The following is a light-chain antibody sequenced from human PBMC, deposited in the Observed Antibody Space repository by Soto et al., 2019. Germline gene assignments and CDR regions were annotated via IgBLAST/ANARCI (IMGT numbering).Light chain of an antibody. CDR1: QTVSSN. Sequence: EIVMTQSPATLSVSPGERATLSCRASQTVSSNYLAWYQHKPGQAPRLLIYGASTRATGIPARFSGRGSGTEFTLTISSLQSVDFAVYYCQQYDKWPQTFGQGTKVDIK. CDR3: QQYDKWPQT. V-gene: IGKV3D-15*01. J-gene: IGKJ1*01. CDR2: GAS.